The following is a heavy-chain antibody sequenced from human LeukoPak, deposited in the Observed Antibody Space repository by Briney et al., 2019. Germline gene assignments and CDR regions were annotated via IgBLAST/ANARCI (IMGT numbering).Heavy chain of an antibody. D-gene: IGHD3-3*01. CDR2: TYYRSKWIN. Sequence: KSSETLSLTCTVSGVSISSNYWNWIRQSPSRGLEWLGRTYYRSKWINEYALSMKSRIAINPDTSKNQFSLQLNSVTPEDTALYYCVRGVFRTGFDYWGQGTLVTVSA. V-gene: IGHV6-1*01. CDR3: VRGVFRTGFDY. CDR1: GVSISSNY. J-gene: IGHJ4*02.